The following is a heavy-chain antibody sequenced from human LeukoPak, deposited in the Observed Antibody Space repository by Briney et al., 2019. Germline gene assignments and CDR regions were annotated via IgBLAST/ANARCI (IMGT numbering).Heavy chain of an antibody. J-gene: IGHJ3*02. V-gene: IGHV4-39*01. CDR2: IYYSGST. CDR1: GGSISSSSYY. Sequence: PSETLSLTCIVSGGSISSSSYYWGWIRQPPGKGLEWIGSIYYSGSTYYNPSLKSRVTISVDTSKNQFSLKLSSVTAADTAVYYCARVSITGNAFDIWGQGTMVTVSS. D-gene: IGHD1-20*01. CDR3: ARVSITGNAFDI.